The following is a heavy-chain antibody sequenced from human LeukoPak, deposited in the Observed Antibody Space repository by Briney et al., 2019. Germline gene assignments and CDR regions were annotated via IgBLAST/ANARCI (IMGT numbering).Heavy chain of an antibody. Sequence: ASVKVSCKVSGYTLTELSMHWVRQAPGQGLEWMGIINPSGGSTSYAQKFQGRVTMTRDTSTSTVYMELSSLRSEDTAVYYCARDDYGGNSLGIWGQGTMVTVSS. J-gene: IGHJ3*02. CDR2: INPSGGST. CDR3: ARDDYGGNSLGI. CDR1: GYTLTELS. V-gene: IGHV1-46*03. D-gene: IGHD4-23*01.